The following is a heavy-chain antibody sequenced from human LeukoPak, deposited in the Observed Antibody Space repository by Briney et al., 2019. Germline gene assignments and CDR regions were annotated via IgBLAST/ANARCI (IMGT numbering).Heavy chain of an antibody. Sequence: GGSLRLSCAASGFTFSSYAMSWVRQAPGKGLEWVSAISGSGGSTYYADSVKGRFTISRDNSKNTLYLQMNSLRAEDTAVYYCAKAGDYDLYYYYYMDVWGKGTTVTVSS. D-gene: IGHD4-17*01. CDR3: AKAGDYDLYYYYYMDV. CDR2: ISGSGGST. V-gene: IGHV3-23*01. CDR1: GFTFSSYA. J-gene: IGHJ6*03.